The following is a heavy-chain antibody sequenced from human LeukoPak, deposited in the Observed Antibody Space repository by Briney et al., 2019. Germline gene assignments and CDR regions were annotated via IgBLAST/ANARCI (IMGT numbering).Heavy chain of an antibody. D-gene: IGHD5-24*01. J-gene: IGHJ4*02. Sequence: RGSLRLSCAASGFTFSSYWMHWVRQAPGKGLVWVSRINSDGSTTNYADSVKGRFTISRDNAKNTLYLQMNSLRAEDTAVYYCASQRDGYTYWGQGTLVTVSS. CDR3: ASQRDGYTY. CDR1: GFTFSSYW. V-gene: IGHV3-74*01. CDR2: INSDGSTT.